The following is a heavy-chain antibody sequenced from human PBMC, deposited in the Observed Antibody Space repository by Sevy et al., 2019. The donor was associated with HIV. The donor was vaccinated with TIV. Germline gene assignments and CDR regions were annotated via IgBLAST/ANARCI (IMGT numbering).Heavy chain of an antibody. V-gene: IGHV3-49*03. D-gene: IGHD3-3*01. CDR1: GFTFGDYA. J-gene: IGHJ6*02. Sequence: GGSLRLSCTGSGFTFGDYAMSWFRQAPGKGLEWVGFIRSKTYGGTIEYAASVKGRFTISRDDSKSIAYLQINSLKIEDTAVYYCTRAADDLWSGYPFMDVWGQGTTVTVSS. CDR2: IRSKTYGGTI. CDR3: TRAADDLWSGYPFMDV.